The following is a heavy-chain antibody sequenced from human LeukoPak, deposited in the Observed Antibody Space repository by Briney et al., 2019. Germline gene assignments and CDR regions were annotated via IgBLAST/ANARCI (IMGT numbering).Heavy chain of an antibody. CDR3: GRRGQGSLDY. CDR2: IGTAGDT. V-gene: IGHV3-13*01. Sequence: GGSLRLSCAASGFTFSTYAMHWVRHPTGRGLEWVSAIGTAGDTYYPGSVKGRFTISRDDAKNSLYLIMNSLRVEDTAVYYCGRRGQGSLDYWGQGTLVTVSS. CDR1: GFTFSTYA. J-gene: IGHJ4*02. D-gene: IGHD1-26*01.